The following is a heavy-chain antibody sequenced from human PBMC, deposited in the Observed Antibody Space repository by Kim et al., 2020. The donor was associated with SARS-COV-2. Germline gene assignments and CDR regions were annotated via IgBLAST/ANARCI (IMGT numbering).Heavy chain of an antibody. D-gene: IGHD3-10*01. V-gene: IGHV4-31*03. Sequence: SETLSLTCTVSGGSISSGGYYWSWIRQHPGKGLEWIGYIYYSGSTYYNPFRKSRVTISVDTSKNQFSLKLSSVTAADTAVYYCAREGGDYYGSGSAWFDPWGQGTLVTVSS. CDR2: IYYSGST. CDR1: GGSISSGGYY. CDR3: AREGGDYYGSGSAWFDP. J-gene: IGHJ5*02.